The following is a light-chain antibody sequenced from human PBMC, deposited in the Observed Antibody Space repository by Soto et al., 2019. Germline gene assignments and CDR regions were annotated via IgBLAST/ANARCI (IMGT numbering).Light chain of an antibody. Sequence: DIQMTQSPSTLSASVGDRVTITCRASQSISSWLAWYQQKPGKAPKLLIYDASSLESGVPSRFSGSGSGTEFTLTISSLQPDDCATYYCQQYNSYSRYTFGQGTKLEIK. CDR3: QQYNSYSRYT. J-gene: IGKJ2*01. CDR2: DAS. V-gene: IGKV1-5*01. CDR1: QSISSW.